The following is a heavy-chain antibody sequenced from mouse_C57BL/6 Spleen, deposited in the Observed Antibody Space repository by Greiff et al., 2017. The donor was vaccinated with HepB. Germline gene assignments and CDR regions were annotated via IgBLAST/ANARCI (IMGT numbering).Heavy chain of an antibody. V-gene: IGHV2-2*01. CDR3: ARNPSTTVVADYAMDY. D-gene: IGHD1-1*01. J-gene: IGHJ4*01. Sequence: VQRVESGPGLVQPSQSLSITCTVSGFSLTSYGVHWVRQSPGKGLEWLGVIWSGGSTDYNAAFISRLSISKDNYKSQVFFKMNSLQADDTAIYYCARNPSTTVVADYAMDYWGQGTSVTVAS. CDR1: GFSLTSYG. CDR2: IWSGGST.